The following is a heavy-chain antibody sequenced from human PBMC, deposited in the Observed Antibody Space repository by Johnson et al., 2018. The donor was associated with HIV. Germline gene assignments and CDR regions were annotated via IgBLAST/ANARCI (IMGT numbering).Heavy chain of an antibody. D-gene: IGHD3-10*01. CDR2: IWSDGSNK. CDR3: AKTLSPVSPDAFDI. CDR1: GFTFSSYG. J-gene: IGHJ3*02. Sequence: VQLVESGGGVVQPGRSLRLSCAASGFTFSSYGMHWVRQAPGQGLEWVAVIWSDGSNKYYADSVKGRFTISRDNSKNTLYLQMNSLRAEDTAVYYCAKTLSPVSPDAFDIWGQGTMVTVSS. V-gene: IGHV3-33*06.